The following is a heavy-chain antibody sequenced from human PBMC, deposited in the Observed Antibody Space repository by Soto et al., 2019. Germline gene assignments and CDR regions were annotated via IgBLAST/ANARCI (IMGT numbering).Heavy chain of an antibody. CDR3: ARGHHGLEI. J-gene: IGHJ6*02. CDR1: GLTFIDFY. CDR2: IDPSGTTI. V-gene: IGHV3-11*01. Sequence: GGSLRLSCAASGLTFIDFYMSWVRQAPGKGLDWVSYIDPSGTTIVYADSLKGRFTVSRDNAKNSLYLQMDSLRGEDSAVYYCARGHHGLEIWGRGTTVTVSS.